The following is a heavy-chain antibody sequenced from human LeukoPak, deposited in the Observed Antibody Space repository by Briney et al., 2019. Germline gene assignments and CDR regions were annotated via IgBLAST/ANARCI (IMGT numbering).Heavy chain of an antibody. CDR1: GFTFSSYG. V-gene: IGHV3-33*01. CDR2: IWYDGSNK. J-gene: IGHJ4*02. CDR3: GLLWFGELSD. D-gene: IGHD3-10*01. Sequence: PGGSLRLSCAASGFTFSSYGMHWVRQAPGKGLEWVAVIWYDGSNKYYADSVKGRFTISRDNSKNTLYLQMNSLRAEDTAVYYCGLLWFGELSDWGQGTLVTVSS.